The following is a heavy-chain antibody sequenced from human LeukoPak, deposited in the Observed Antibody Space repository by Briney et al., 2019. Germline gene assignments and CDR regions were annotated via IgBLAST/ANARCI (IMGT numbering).Heavy chain of an antibody. J-gene: IGHJ1*01. CDR3: AKFPPGLLGYCSSTSCEEYFQH. CDR2: ISSSGGST. Sequence: GGSLRLSCAASGFTFSSYAMSWVRQAPGKGLEWVSAISSSGGSTYYADSVKGRFTISRDNSKNTLYLQMNSLRAEDTAVYYCAKFPPGLLGYCSSTSCEEYFQHWGQGTLVTASS. V-gene: IGHV3-23*01. D-gene: IGHD2-2*01. CDR1: GFTFSSYA.